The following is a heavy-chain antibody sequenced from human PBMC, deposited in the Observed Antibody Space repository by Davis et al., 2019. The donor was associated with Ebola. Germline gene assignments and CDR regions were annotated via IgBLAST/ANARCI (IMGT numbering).Heavy chain of an antibody. D-gene: IGHD1-26*01. CDR1: GFTFSSYW. Sequence: GESLKISCAASGFTFSSYWMHWVRQAPGKGLVWVSRINSDGSSTSYADSVKGRFTISRDNAKNTLYLQMNSLRAEDTAVYYCAGPSGSYIDYWGQGTLVTVSS. V-gene: IGHV3-74*01. CDR2: INSDGSST. J-gene: IGHJ4*02. CDR3: AGPSGSYIDY.